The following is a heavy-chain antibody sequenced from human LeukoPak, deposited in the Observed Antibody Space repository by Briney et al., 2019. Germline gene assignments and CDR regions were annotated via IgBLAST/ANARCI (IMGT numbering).Heavy chain of an antibody. D-gene: IGHD1-1*01. J-gene: IGHJ4*02. CDR1: GFTFSSYE. V-gene: IGHV3-48*03. Sequence: AGGSLRLSCAASGFTFSSYELNWVRQAPGKGPEWVSYISGSGATIYYADSMKGRFTISRDNAKNSPYLQMHSLRAEDTAVYYCARDSLPTTGIFDSWGQGILVTVSS. CDR2: ISGSGATI. CDR3: ARDSLPTTGIFDS.